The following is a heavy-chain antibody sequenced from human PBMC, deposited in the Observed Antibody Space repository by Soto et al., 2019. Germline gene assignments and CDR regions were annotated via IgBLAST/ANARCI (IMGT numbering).Heavy chain of an antibody. J-gene: IGHJ6*02. CDR2: ISFDGSNK. CDR3: AKDHFGDHVNYYYGMDV. V-gene: IGHV3-30*18. D-gene: IGHD4-17*01. Sequence: VGSLRLSCAASGFTFHSYGINWVRQAPGKGLEWVALISFDGSNKYYADSVKGRFTISRDNSKNTLSLQMNSLRPEDTAVYYCAKDHFGDHVNYYYGMDVWGQGTTVTVSS. CDR1: GFTFHSYG.